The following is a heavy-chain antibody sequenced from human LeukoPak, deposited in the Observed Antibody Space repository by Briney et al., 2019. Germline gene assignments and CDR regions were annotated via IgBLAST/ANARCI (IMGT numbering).Heavy chain of an antibody. J-gene: IGHJ4*02. CDR2: ISSGSSDI. D-gene: IGHD3-9*01. CDR3: VRTNYDIFTAYYLLDH. CDR1: GFTFRSYT. V-gene: IGHV3-21*01. Sequence: NPGRSLRLSCVASGFTFRSYTMNWVRQPPGKGMEWVSSISSGSSDIYYADSVKGRFTISRDNAKNSLYLRMISRRAEDAAVYYCVRTNYDIFTAYYLLDHWGQGTLVTVSS.